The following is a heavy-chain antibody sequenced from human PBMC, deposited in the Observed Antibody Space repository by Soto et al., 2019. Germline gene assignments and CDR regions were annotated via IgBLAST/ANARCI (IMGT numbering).Heavy chain of an antibody. V-gene: IGHV3-30*18. D-gene: IGHD6-19*01. CDR3: AKGLSSGWPGIWGDY. Sequence: QVQMVESGGGVVQPGRSLRLSCEASGFTFSSYGMHWVRQAPGKGLEWVAVISYDGSNKYYADSVKGRFTISRDNSKNTLYLQMNSLRAEDTAVYYCAKGLSSGWPGIWGDYWGQGTLVTVSS. J-gene: IGHJ4*02. CDR1: GFTFSSYG. CDR2: ISYDGSNK.